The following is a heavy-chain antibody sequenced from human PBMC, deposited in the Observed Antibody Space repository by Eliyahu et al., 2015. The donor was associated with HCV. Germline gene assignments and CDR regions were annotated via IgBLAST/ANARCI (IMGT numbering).Heavy chain of an antibody. D-gene: IGHD4-23*01. V-gene: IGHV3-49*04. CDR2: IRSKAYGGTT. CDR1: GFTFGDYA. J-gene: IGHJ4*02. CDR3: TRGDLTQNYGGIDY. Sequence: EVQLVESGGGLVQPGRSLRLSCTASGFTFGDYAMSWVRQAPGKGLEWVGFIRSKAYGGTTEYAASVKGRFTISRDDSKSIAYLQMNSLKTEDTAVYYCTRGDLTQNYGGIDYWGQGTLVTVSS.